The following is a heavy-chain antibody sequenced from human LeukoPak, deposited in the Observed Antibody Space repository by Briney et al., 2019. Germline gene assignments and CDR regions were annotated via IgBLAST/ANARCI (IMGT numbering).Heavy chain of an antibody. V-gene: IGHV4-34*01. Sequence: SETLSLTCAVYGGSFSGYYWCWIRQPPGKGLEWIGEINHSGSTNYNPSLKSRVTISVDTSKNQFSLKLSSVTAADTAVYYCARGPGGIYGSGSYYNSGYFDYWGQGTLVTVSS. CDR3: ARGPGGIYGSGSYYNSGYFDY. CDR2: INHSGST. CDR1: GGSFSGYY. J-gene: IGHJ4*02. D-gene: IGHD3-10*01.